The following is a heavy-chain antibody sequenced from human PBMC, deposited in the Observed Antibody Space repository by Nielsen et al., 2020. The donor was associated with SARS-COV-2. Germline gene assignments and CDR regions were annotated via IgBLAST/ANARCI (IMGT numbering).Heavy chain of an antibody. CDR3: AKEGEFRRYLDH. J-gene: IGHJ4*02. Sequence: GESLKISCAASGFSFSTYAMSWVRQAPGKGLEWVSIISAGGDTAYYGDPVKGRFTISRDNSKNTLYLQMNKLRVDDTAMYYCAKEGEFRRYLDHWGLGTLVTASS. CDR2: ISAGGDTA. CDR1: GFSFSTYA. V-gene: IGHV3-23*01. D-gene: IGHD3-16*01.